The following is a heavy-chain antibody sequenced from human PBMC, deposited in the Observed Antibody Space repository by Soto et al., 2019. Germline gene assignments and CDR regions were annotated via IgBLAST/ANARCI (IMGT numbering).Heavy chain of an antibody. CDR3: ARGRTPHYDFWSGPSSRRDYFQH. V-gene: IGHV4-34*01. CDR2: INHSGST. J-gene: IGHJ1*01. CDR1: GGSFSGYY. D-gene: IGHD3-3*01. Sequence: SETLSLTCAVYGGSFSGYYWSWIRQPPGKGLEWIGEINHSGSTNYNPSLKSRVTISVDTSKNQFSLKLSSVTAADTAVYYCARGRTPHYDFWSGPSSRRDYFQHWGQGTLVTVSS.